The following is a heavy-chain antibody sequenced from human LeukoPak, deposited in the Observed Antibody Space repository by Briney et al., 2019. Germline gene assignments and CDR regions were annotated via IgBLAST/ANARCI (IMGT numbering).Heavy chain of an antibody. J-gene: IGHJ2*01. CDR1: GGSISSGGYS. D-gene: IGHD2-15*01. CDR2: IYHSGST. CDR3: ARGYCSGGSCYRNVYWYFDL. V-gene: IGHV4-30-2*01. Sequence: PSETLSLTCAVSGGSISSGGYSWSWIRQPPGKGLEWIGYIYHSGSTYYNPSLKSRVTISVDRSKNQFSLKLSSVTAADTAVYYCARGYCSGGSCYRNVYWYFDLWGRGTLVTVSS.